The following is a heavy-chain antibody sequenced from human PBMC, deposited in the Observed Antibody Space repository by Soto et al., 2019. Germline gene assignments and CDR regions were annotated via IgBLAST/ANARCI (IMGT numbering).Heavy chain of an antibody. J-gene: IGHJ1*01. D-gene: IGHD6-19*01. CDR3: ARDEVYSSGWYPYFQH. CDR2: IIPILGIA. V-gene: IGHV1-69*08. CDR1: GGTFSSYT. Sequence: QVQLVQSGAEVKKPGSSVKVSCKASGGTFSSYTISWVRQAPGQGLEWMGRIIPILGIANYAQKFQGRVTITADKSTSTAYMELSSLRSEDTAVYYCARDEVYSSGWYPYFQHWGQGTLVTVSS.